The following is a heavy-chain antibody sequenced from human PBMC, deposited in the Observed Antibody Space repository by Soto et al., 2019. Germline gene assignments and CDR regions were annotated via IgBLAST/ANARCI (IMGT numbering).Heavy chain of an antibody. D-gene: IGHD6-13*01. V-gene: IGHV3-30-3*01. CDR1: GFTFSSYA. CDR3: ARAVSSSWGFDY. CDR2: ISYDGSNK. Sequence: QVQLVESGGGVVQPGRSLRLSCVASGFTFSSYAMHWVRQAPGKGLEWVAVISYDGSNKYYADSVKGRFTISRDNSKNTLYLQMNSLRTEDTSVYYCARAVSSSWGFDYWGQETLVTVSS. J-gene: IGHJ4*02.